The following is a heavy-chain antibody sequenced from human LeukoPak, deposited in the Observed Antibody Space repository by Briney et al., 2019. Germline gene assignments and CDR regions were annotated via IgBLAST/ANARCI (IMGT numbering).Heavy chain of an antibody. CDR3: ARFGYSGWNLEY. J-gene: IGHJ4*02. CDR1: GFTFSSYW. V-gene: IGHV3-74*01. CDR2: INSDGSST. D-gene: IGHD5-12*01. Sequence: PGGSLRLSCAASGFTFSSYWMHWVRQAPGKGLVWVSRINSDGSSTSYADSVKGRFTISRDDAESSLYVQMNSLRDEDTAVYYCARFGYSGWNLEYWGQGTLVTVSS.